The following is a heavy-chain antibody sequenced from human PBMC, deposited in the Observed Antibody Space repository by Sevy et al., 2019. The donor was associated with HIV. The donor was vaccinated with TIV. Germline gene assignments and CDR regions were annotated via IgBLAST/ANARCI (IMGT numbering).Heavy chain of an antibody. CDR1: GGSIITYY. CDR3: ARVGYNWNDVGY. Sequence: SETLSLTCTVSGGSIITYYWSWIRQAPGKGLEWSGDIYNSGRTNYNPSLKSRVTISIDTSKNHFFLKLSSVTAADTAVYYCARVGYNWNDVGYWGQGTLVTVSS. CDR2: IYNSGRT. V-gene: IGHV4-59*01. J-gene: IGHJ4*02. D-gene: IGHD1-20*01.